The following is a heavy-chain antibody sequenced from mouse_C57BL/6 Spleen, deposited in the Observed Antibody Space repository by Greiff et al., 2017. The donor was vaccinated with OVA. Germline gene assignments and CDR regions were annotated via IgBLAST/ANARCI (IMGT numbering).Heavy chain of an antibody. D-gene: IGHD1-1*01. Sequence: QVQLKQPGAELVRPGSSVKLSCKASGYTFTSYWMHWVKQRPIQGLEWIGNIDPSDSETHYNQKFKDKATLTVDKSSSTAYMQLSSLTSEDAAVYYCARDSTVGAYYLDDWGQGTTLTVSS. V-gene: IGHV1-52*01. CDR2: IDPSDSET. J-gene: IGHJ2*01. CDR1: GYTFTSYW. CDR3: ARDSTVGAYYLDD.